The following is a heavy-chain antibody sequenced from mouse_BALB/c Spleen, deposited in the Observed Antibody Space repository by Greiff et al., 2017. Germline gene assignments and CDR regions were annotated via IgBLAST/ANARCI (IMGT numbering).Heavy chain of an antibody. D-gene: IGHD2-3*01. CDR1: GYTFTSYW. Sequence: QVQLQQPGAELVKPGASVKLSCKASGYTFTSYWMHWVKQRPGQGLEWIGEIDPSDSYTNYNQKFKGKSTLTVDKSSSTAYMQLSSLTSEDSAVYYCARRWLLKEYYAMDYWGQGTSVTVSS. V-gene: IGHV1-69*01. CDR2: IDPSDSYT. CDR3: ARRWLLKEYYAMDY. J-gene: IGHJ4*01.